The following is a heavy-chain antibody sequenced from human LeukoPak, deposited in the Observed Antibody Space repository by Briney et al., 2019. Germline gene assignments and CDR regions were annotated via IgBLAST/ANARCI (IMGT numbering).Heavy chain of an antibody. CDR3: ARGSVVSYDSSGYYGYLQH. D-gene: IGHD3-22*01. V-gene: IGHV1-69*04. Sequence: GASVTVSFTASGGTFTIYAISWVRQAPGQGLEWMGRIIPIFSIANYSQKFQGRVTINADKSTSTAYMELSSLRSEDTAVYYCARGSVVSYDSSGYYGYLQHWGQGSLVSVSS. CDR2: IIPIFSIA. J-gene: IGHJ1*01. CDR1: GGTFTIYA.